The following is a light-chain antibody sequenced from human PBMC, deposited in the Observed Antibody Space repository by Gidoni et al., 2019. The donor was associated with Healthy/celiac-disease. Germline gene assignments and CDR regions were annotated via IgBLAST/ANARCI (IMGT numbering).Light chain of an antibody. V-gene: IGLV1-40*01. Sequence: QSVLTQPPSVSGAPGQRVPISCTGSSSNIGAGYDVHWYQPLPGTAPNLLIYGNSNRPSGVPDRFSGSKSGTSASLAITGLQAEDEADYYCQSYDSSLSGSRVFGGGTKLTVL. J-gene: IGLJ2*01. CDR3: QSYDSSLSGSRV. CDR2: GNS. CDR1: SSNIGAGYD.